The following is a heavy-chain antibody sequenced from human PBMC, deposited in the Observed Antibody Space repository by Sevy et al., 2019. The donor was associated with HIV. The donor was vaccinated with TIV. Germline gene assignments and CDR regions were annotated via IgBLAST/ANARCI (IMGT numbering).Heavy chain of an antibody. Sequence: GGSLRLSCIESGFTLSNYDIHWVRQAAGKGLEWVAFIQYDGSIQYYADSVKGRFTISRDNSKITLYLQMNSLRPEDMAIYYCAKRGSKSGYALGYWGQGTLVTVSS. CDR2: IQYDGSIQ. D-gene: IGHD5-12*01. CDR1: GFTLSNYD. J-gene: IGHJ4*02. V-gene: IGHV3-30*02. CDR3: AKRGSKSGYALGY.